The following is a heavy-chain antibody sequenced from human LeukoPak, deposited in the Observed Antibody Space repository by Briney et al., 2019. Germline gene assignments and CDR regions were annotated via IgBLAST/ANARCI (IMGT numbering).Heavy chain of an antibody. CDR2: INPSGGST. D-gene: IGHD2-15*01. J-gene: IGHJ4*02. V-gene: IGHV1-46*01. Sequence: ASVKVSCKASGYTFTSYYMHWVRQAPGQGLEWMGIINPSGGSTSYAQKFQGRVTMTRDTSTSTVYMELSSPRSEDTAVYYCAREYCSGGSCYGLDYWGQGTLVTVSS. CDR1: GYTFTSYY. CDR3: AREYCSGGSCYGLDY.